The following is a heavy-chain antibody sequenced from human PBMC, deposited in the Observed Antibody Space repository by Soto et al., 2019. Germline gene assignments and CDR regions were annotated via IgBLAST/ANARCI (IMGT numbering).Heavy chain of an antibody. CDR3: ARENGVVAATILYYYYGMDV. CDR2: IKQDGSEK. J-gene: IGHJ6*02. Sequence: GGSLRLSCAASGFTFSSYWMSWVRQAPGKGLEWVANIKQDGSEKYYVDSVKSRFTISRDNAKNSLYLQMNSLRAEDTAVYYCARENGVVAATILYYYYGMDVWGQGTTVTVSS. D-gene: IGHD2-15*01. CDR1: GFTFSSYW. V-gene: IGHV3-7*03.